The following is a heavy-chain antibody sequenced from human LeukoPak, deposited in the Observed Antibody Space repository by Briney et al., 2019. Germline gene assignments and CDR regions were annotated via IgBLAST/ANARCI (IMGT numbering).Heavy chain of an antibody. CDR1: GFTFFDAW. CDR3: TTGNWGPY. CDR2: IKRRADGGTA. Sequence: PGGSLRLSCAASGFTFFDAWMNWARQAPGKGLEWVGRIKRRADGGTADYAAPVEGRFTISRDDSKNTLYLQMNSLKTEDTAVYYCTTGNWGPYWGQGTLVTVSS. J-gene: IGHJ4*02. D-gene: IGHD7-27*01. V-gene: IGHV3-15*07.